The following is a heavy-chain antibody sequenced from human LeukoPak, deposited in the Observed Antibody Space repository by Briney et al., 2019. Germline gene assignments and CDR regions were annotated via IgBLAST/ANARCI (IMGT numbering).Heavy chain of an antibody. CDR2: TYYRSKWYN. J-gene: IGHJ4*02. V-gene: IGHV6-1*01. CDR1: GDSVSSNSAA. CDR3: ARVYSSSWPGPALYYFDY. D-gene: IGHD6-13*01. Sequence: SQTLSLTCAISGDSVSSNSAAWNWIRQSPSRGLEWLGRTYYRSKWYNDYAVSVKSRITINPDTSKNQFSLQLNSVTPEDTAVYYCARVYSSSWPGPALYYFDYWGQGTLVTVSS.